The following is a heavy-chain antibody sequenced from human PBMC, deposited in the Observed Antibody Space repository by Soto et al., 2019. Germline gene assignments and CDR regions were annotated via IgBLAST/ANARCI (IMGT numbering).Heavy chain of an antibody. CDR1: GGSISSYY. CDR2: IYYSGST. CDR3: ATQFYDYGDYDAFDI. Sequence: SETLSLTCTGSGGSISSYYWSWIRQPPGKGLEWIGYIYYSGSTNYNPSLKSRVTISVDTSKNQFSLKLSSVTAADTAVYYCATQFYDYGDYDAFDIWGQGTMVTVSS. D-gene: IGHD4-17*01. J-gene: IGHJ3*02. V-gene: IGHV4-59*08.